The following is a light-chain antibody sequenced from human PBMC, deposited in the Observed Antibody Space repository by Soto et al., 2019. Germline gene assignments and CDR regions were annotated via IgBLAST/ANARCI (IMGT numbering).Light chain of an antibody. Sequence: QSVLTQPASVSGSPGQSITISCTGTSSDVGGYNYVSWYQQHPGKAPKLMIYDVSNRPSGVSNRFPGSKSGNTAALTISGPQPEDEADYYCSSYTSSSTLMVFGGGTKVTVL. CDR2: DVS. CDR3: SSYTSSSTLMV. CDR1: SSDVGGYNY. V-gene: IGLV2-14*01. J-gene: IGLJ2*01.